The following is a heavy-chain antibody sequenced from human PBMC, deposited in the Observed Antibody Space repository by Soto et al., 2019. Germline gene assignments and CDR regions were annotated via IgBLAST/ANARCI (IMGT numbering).Heavy chain of an antibody. V-gene: IGHV1-69*01. Sequence: QVQLVQSGSEVKSPGSSVRVSCKASGGNFSSSAINWVRQAPVQGLEWMVGIIPIIGTTHYAQNLQGRVSITADESTPTAYMDLSSLRSLDTAVYYWASDTALAQAWDIWGLGTMSTVSA. CDR2: IIPIIGTT. J-gene: IGHJ3*02. CDR1: GGNFSSSA. CDR3: ASDTALAQAWDI. D-gene: IGHD4-17*01.